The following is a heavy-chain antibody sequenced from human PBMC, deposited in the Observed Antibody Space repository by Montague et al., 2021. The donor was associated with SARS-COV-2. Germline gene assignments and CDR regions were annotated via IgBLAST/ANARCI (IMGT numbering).Heavy chain of an antibody. CDR3: TRLSLGCITD. CDR2: IYFSGRT. Sequence: SETLSLTCTVSGDSMTDSYWTWIRQPPGKGLEYIGYIYFSGRTNYNPSLKSRLTISVDTSKNQFSLKLSSVTAADTAVYFCTRLSLGCITDWGQGTLVTVSS. J-gene: IGHJ1*01. D-gene: IGHD3-10*01. V-gene: IGHV4-59*08. CDR1: GDSMTDSY.